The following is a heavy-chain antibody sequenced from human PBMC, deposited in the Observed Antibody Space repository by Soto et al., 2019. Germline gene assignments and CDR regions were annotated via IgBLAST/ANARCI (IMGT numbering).Heavy chain of an antibody. V-gene: IGHV3-74*03. CDR3: ARSRYSCIYCDY. D-gene: IGHD6-13*01. CDR2: INGDGSVT. CDR1: GFTFRGYW. J-gene: IGHJ4*02. Sequence: EVQLVESGGGLIQPGGSLRLSCAASGFTFRGYWMHWVRQVPGKGLEWVLRINGDGSVTQCEDSVKGRFTMSRDNVNNTLHLQMDSMRAEDTAVSYCARSRYSCIYCDYWGQGVQVTVSS.